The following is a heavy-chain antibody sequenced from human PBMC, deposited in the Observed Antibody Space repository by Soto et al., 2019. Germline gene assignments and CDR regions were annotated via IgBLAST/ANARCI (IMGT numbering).Heavy chain of an antibody. V-gene: IGHV3-33*01. CDR1: GFTFSSYG. J-gene: IGHJ6*02. CDR3: ASESPGYGMDV. CDR2: IWYDGSNK. Sequence: QVQLVESGGGVVQPGRSLRLSCAASGFTFSSYGMHWVRQAPGKGLEWVAVIWYDGSNKYYADSVKGRFTISRDNSKNTLYPQMNTMRAEDTAVTYCASESPGYGMDVLGQGTTVTVSS.